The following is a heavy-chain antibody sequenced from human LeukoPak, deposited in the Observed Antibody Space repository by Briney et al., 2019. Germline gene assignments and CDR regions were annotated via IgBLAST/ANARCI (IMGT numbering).Heavy chain of an antibody. CDR3: ARDIGAAGDAFDN. CDR1: GYTFTDYY. D-gene: IGHD6-13*01. Sequence: ASVKVSCKASGYTFTDYYIHWVRQAPGQGLEWMGWIDPDSGGTNYAQKFQGRVTMARDTSISTAYMELTSLTSDDTAIYYCARDIGAAGDAFDNCGQGTMLTVS. J-gene: IGHJ3*02. CDR2: IDPDSGGT. V-gene: IGHV1-2*02.